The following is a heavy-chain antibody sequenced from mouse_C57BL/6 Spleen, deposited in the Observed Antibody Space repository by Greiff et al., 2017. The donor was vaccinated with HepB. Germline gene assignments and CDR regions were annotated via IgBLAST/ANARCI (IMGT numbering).Heavy chain of an antibody. Sequence: EVQVEESGPGLVKPSQSLSLTCSVTGYSITSCYYWYWIRQFPGNKLEWMCYISYDGSNNYNPTLKNRISITRDTSTNTFFLKLNSVTTEDTATYYCASAILRYYYAMDYWGQGTSVTVSS. CDR2: ISYDGSN. CDR3: ASAILRYYYAMDY. CDR1: GYSITSCYY. J-gene: IGHJ4*01. V-gene: IGHV3-6*01. D-gene: IGHD1-1*01.